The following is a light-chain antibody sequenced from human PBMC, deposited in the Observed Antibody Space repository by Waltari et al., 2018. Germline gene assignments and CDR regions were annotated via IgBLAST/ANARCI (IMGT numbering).Light chain of an antibody. CDR3: QAWDSSAGV. Sequence: SYELTQPPSVSVSPGQTASITCSGDKLEKKYVCWYQQKPGQSPVVVIYQDTGRPSGIPERFSGTNSGPTATLTIGGTQTTDEADYYCQAWDSSAGVFGTGTKVTVL. V-gene: IGLV3-1*01. CDR2: QDT. J-gene: IGLJ1*01. CDR1: KLEKKY.